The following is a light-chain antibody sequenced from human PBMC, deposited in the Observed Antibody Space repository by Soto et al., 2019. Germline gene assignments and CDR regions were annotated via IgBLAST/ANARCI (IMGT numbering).Light chain of an antibody. J-gene: IGKJ1*01. CDR1: QSVTSS. Sequence: EIVMTQSPSALSVSPGERVTLSCRASQSVTSSLAWYQQKPGQAPRLLIYGASSRATGIPDRFSGSGSGTDFTLTISRLEPEDFAVYYCQQYGTSVWTFGQGTKVDIK. CDR2: GAS. CDR3: QQYGTSVWT. V-gene: IGKV3-20*01.